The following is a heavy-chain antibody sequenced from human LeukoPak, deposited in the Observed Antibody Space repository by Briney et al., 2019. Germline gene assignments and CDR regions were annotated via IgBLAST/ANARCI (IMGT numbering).Heavy chain of an antibody. Sequence: PGGSLRLSCAASGFTFSSYAMSWVRQAPGKGLEWVSAISGSGGSTYYADSVKVRFTISRDNSKNTLYLQMNSLRAEDTAVYYCAKDPITIFGVANNWFDPWGQGTLVTVSS. V-gene: IGHV3-23*01. J-gene: IGHJ5*02. CDR2: ISGSGGST. D-gene: IGHD3-3*01. CDR3: AKDPITIFGVANNWFDP. CDR1: GFTFSSYA.